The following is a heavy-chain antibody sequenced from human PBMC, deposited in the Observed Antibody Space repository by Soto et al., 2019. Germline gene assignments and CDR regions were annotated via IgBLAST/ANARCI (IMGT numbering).Heavy chain of an antibody. Sequence: ASVKVSCKASGGTFSSYAISWVRQAPGQGLEWMGGIIPIFGTANYAQKFQGRVTITADKSTSTAYMELSSLRSEDTAVYYCARDLRYDSSGYYRGWFDPWGQGTLVTVSS. D-gene: IGHD3-22*01. CDR1: GGTFSSYA. CDR2: IIPIFGTA. V-gene: IGHV1-69*06. CDR3: ARDLRYDSSGYYRGWFDP. J-gene: IGHJ5*02.